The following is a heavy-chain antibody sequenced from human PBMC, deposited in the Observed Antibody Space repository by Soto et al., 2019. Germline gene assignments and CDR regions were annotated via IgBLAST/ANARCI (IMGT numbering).Heavy chain of an antibody. CDR2: VYNSGST. Sequence: ESLSLTCTVSGGSISSNYWTWIRQPPGKGLEWIGYVYNSGSTNYNPSLKSRVTISEDTSKSQFSLKVNSMTAADTAVYYCARYRREAVAGYTLDNWGQGILVTVSS. V-gene: IGHV4-59*01. J-gene: IGHJ4*02. CDR1: GGSISSNY. D-gene: IGHD6-13*01. CDR3: ARYRREAVAGYTLDN.